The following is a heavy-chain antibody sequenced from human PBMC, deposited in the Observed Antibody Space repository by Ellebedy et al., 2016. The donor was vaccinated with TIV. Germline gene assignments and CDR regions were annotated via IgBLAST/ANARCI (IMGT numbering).Heavy chain of an antibody. J-gene: IGHJ5*02. Sequence: MPSDTLSLTCTVPGGSIPGIYWGWIRRPPGKGLEWIGSINYTRTTNYNPSLKSRVTISVDTSNNPFSLKLSSVTAAGTAVYYCERGRWLPLPVSWGQGTLVTVSS. CDR3: ERGRWLPLPVS. CDR1: GGSIPGIY. CDR2: INYTRTT. D-gene: IGHD5-24*01. V-gene: IGHV4-59*01.